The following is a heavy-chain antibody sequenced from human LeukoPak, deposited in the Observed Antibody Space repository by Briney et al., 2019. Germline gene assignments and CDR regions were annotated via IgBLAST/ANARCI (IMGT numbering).Heavy chain of an antibody. CDR1: GFTFSSYS. CDR2: ISSSSSYI. Sequence: GGSLRLSCAASGFTFSSYSMNWVRQAPGKGLEWVSSISSSSSYIYYADSVRGRFTISRDNAKSSLFLQMNSLRAEDTAVYYCARCSSTGCASSPLAGYLYWGQGTLVTVSS. CDR3: ARCSSTGCASSPLAGYLY. J-gene: IGHJ4*02. D-gene: IGHD2-2*01. V-gene: IGHV3-21*01.